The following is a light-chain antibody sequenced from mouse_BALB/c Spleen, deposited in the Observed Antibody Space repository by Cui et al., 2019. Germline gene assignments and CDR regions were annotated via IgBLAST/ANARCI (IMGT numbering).Light chain of an antibody. V-gene: IGKV4-68*01. CDR3: QQWSSNPPT. CDR2: LTS. Sequence: QIVLTQSPALMSASPGEKVTMTCSASSSVSYMYWYQQKPRSSPKPWIYLTSNLASGVPARFSGSGSGTSYSLTISSMEAEDAATYYGQQWSSNPPTFGAGTKLELK. J-gene: IGKJ5*01. CDR1: SSVSY.